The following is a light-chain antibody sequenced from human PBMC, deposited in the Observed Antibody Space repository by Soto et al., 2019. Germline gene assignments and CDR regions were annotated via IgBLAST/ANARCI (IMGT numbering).Light chain of an antibody. V-gene: IGKV3-20*01. CDR3: QQYGSSPFT. J-gene: IGKJ3*01. Sequence: DIVLTQSPGTLSLSPGERATLSCRASQSVGSSYFTWYQQKPGQAPRLLMYGASSRDTGIPDRLSGSESGTDFTLTISRLEPEDFPVYFCQQYGSSPFTFGPGTRVDIK. CDR2: GAS. CDR1: QSVGSSY.